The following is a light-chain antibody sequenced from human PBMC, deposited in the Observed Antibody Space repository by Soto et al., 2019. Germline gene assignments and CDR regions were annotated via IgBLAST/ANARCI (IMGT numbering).Light chain of an antibody. V-gene: IGLV1-40*01. J-gene: IGLJ2*01. CDR2: CNS. Sequence: QSVLTQPPSVSGAPGQRVTISCTGSSSNIGAGYDVHWYQQLPGTAPKLLIYCNSNRPSGVPDRFSGSKSGTSASLAITGLQAEYEADYYCQSDDSSLSGSVVFGGGTKLTVL. CDR3: QSDDSSLSGSVV. CDR1: SSNIGAGYD.